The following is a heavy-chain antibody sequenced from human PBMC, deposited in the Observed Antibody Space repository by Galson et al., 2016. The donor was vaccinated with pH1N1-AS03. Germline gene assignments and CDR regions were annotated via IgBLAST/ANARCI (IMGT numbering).Heavy chain of an antibody. CDR2: VYHSGTT. CDR3: ARSDGRGDNFGYMRWFDP. Sequence: ETLSLTCDVSGGSITSSNWWNWVRQPPGQGLEWIGEVYHSGTTNYNSSLKSRVTMSVNKSKNQFSLKLNSVTAADTAVYYCARSDGRGDNFGYMRWFDPWGQGTLVTVSS. V-gene: IGHV4/OR15-8*01. D-gene: IGHD5-12*01. J-gene: IGHJ5*02. CDR1: GGSITSSNW.